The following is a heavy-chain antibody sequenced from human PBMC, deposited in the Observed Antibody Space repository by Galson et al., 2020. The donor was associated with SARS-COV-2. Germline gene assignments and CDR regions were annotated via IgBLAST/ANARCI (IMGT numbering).Heavy chain of an antibody. CDR1: GFTFSTSY. CDR2: IGGSSDVI. Sequence: GGSLRLSCAASGFTFSTSYMSWVRQAPGKGLEWLSYIGGSSDVIKYADSVKGRFTISRDNAKNLLYLQMNSLRDEDTAVYYCAGWYIRFWGQGALVTVSS. J-gene: IGHJ4*02. D-gene: IGHD6-19*01. V-gene: IGHV3-48*02. CDR3: AGWYIRF.